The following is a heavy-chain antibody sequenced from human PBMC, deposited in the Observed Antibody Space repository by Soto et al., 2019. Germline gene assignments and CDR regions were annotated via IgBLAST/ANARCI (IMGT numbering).Heavy chain of an antibody. CDR2: IKQDGSEK. CDR3: AREVTQKVATIFDY. V-gene: IGHV3-7*01. D-gene: IGHD5-12*01. CDR1: GFTFSSYW. J-gene: IGHJ4*02. Sequence: GGSLRLSCVASGFTFSSYWMSWVRQAPGKGLEWVANIKQDGSEKYYVDSVKGRFTISRDNAKNSLYLQMNSLRAEDTAVYYCAREVTQKVATIFDYWGQGTLVTVSS.